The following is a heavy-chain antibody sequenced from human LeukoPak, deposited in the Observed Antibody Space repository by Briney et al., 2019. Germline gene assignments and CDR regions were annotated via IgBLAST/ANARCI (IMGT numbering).Heavy chain of an antibody. CDR1: GFTFSNAW. CDR3: ATDFYDST. D-gene: IGHD3-22*01. Sequence: RTGGSLRLSCATSGFTFSNAWMNWVRQAPGKGLKWVGRIRSNSDGGTIDYAAPVKGRFTLSRDDSKTTLYLQMNSLQTEDTAVYYCATDFYDSTWGQGTLVTVSS. V-gene: IGHV3-15*07. J-gene: IGHJ5*02. CDR2: IRSNSDGGTI.